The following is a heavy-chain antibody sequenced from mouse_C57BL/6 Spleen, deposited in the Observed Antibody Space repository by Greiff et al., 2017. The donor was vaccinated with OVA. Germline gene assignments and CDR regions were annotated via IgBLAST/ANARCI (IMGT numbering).Heavy chain of an antibody. V-gene: IGHV1-53*01. CDR3: AIGHGNYPPTLLY. CDR2: INPSNGGT. D-gene: IGHD2-1*01. CDR1: GYTFTSYW. J-gene: IGHJ2*01. Sequence: QDQLQQPGTELVKPGASVKLSCKASGYTFTSYWMHWVKQRPGQGLVWIGNINPSNGGTNYTETFKSQATLTVDESSSTAYWPLGGLASNDSAVYCCAIGHGNYPPTLLYWGQGTTLTVSS.